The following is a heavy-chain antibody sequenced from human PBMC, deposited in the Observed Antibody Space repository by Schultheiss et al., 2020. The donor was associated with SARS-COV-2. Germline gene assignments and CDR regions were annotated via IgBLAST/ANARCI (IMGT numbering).Heavy chain of an antibody. D-gene: IGHD1-26*01. CDR1: GFTFSSYS. CDR2: ITSRSSYM. CDR3: ARDWVGAIDP. Sequence: GGSLRLSCAASGFTFSSYSMNWVRQAPGKGLEWVSSITSRSSYMYYADSVKGRFTISRDNAKNSLNLQMNSLRAEDTAVYYCARDWVGAIDPWGQGTLVTVSS. V-gene: IGHV3-21*01. J-gene: IGHJ5*02.